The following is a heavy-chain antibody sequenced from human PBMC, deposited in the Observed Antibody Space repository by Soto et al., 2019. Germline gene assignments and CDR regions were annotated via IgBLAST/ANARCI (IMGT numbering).Heavy chain of an antibody. Sequence: QVQLVESGGGVVQPGRSLRLSCAASGFTFSSYGMHWVRQAPGKGLEWVAVIWYDGSVKYYADSVKGRFTISRDNSKNTLSLQMNSLRVEDTAVYYCAKEGTEYSSSHFDYWGQGTLVTVSS. V-gene: IGHV3-33*06. CDR1: GFTFSSYG. CDR2: IWYDGSVK. CDR3: AKEGTEYSSSHFDY. J-gene: IGHJ4*02. D-gene: IGHD6-6*01.